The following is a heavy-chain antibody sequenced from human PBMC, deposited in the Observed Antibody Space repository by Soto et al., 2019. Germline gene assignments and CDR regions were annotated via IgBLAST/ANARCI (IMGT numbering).Heavy chain of an antibody. J-gene: IGHJ4*02. D-gene: IGHD6-19*01. V-gene: IGHV3-23*01. CDR2: ISGSGGST. CDR1: GFTFSSYA. Sequence: EVQLLESGGGLIQPGGSLRLSCAASGFTFSSYAMSWVRQAPGKGLEWVSAISGSGGSTYYADSVKGRFTISRDNSKNTLYLQMNSLRAEDTAVYYCARQTYSSGRFDYWGQGTLVTVSS. CDR3: ARQTYSSGRFDY.